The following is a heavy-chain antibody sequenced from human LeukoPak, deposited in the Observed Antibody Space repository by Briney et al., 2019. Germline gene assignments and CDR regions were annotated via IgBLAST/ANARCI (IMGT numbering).Heavy chain of an antibody. V-gene: IGHV3-21*01. Sequence: GGSLRLSCAASGFTFSSYSIHWVRQTPGKGLEWVSSISSTSSYIYYADSVKGRFTISRDNAKNTVYLQMKSLRAEDTAVYYCAREGAGSSYDYWGQGTLVTVSS. CDR3: AREGAGSSYDY. CDR1: GFTFSSYS. D-gene: IGHD3-10*01. J-gene: IGHJ4*02. CDR2: ISSTSSYI.